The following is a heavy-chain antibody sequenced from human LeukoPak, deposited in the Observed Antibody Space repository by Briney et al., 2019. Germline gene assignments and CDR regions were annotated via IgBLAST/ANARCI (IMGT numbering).Heavy chain of an antibody. CDR1: GGSISSYY. CDR3: ARGLAAAGTFDY. V-gene: IGHV4-59*12. J-gene: IGHJ4*02. D-gene: IGHD6-13*01. Sequence: SETLSLTCTVSGGSISSYYWSWIRQPPGKGLEWIGYIYYSGSTNYNPSLKSRVTISVDTSKNQFSLKLSSVTAADTAVYYCARGLAAAGTFDYWGQGTLVTVSS. CDR2: IYYSGST.